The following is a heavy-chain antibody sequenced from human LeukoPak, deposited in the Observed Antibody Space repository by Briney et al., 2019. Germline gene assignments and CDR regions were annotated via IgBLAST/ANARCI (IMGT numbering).Heavy chain of an antibody. Sequence: ASVKVSCKASGYTFTGYYMHWVRQAPGQGLEWMGWINPNSGGTNYAQKFQGWVTMTRDTSISTAYMELSRLRSDDTAVYYCARWFGSSWYGMVPTFDDYWGQGTLVTVSS. J-gene: IGHJ4*02. CDR2: INPNSGGT. CDR1: GYTFTGYY. V-gene: IGHV1-2*04. D-gene: IGHD6-13*01. CDR3: ARWFGSSWYGMVPTFDDY.